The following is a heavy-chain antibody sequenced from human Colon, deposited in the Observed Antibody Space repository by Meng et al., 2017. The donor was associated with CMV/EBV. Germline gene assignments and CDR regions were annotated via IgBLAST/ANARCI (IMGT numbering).Heavy chain of an antibody. Sequence: YCAASGFTVTTNYMTWVRQAPGKGLEWVSVIYSGGSTYYADSVKGRFTISRDNSKNTLYLQMNSLRAEDTAVYYCARGAYSGYDFGYWGQGTLVTVSS. CDR1: GFTVTTNY. CDR2: IYSGGST. J-gene: IGHJ4*02. V-gene: IGHV3-66*02. CDR3: ARGAYSGYDFGY. D-gene: IGHD5-12*01.